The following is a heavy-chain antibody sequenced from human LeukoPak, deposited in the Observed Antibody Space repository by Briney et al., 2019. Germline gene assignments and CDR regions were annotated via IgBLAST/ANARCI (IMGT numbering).Heavy chain of an antibody. CDR3: ARDPYSSDYYGMDV. V-gene: IGHV3-48*01. CDR2: ISSSSRTT. Sequence: GGSLRLSCAASGFTFSSSNMNWVRQAPGKGLEWVSYISSSSRTTYYADSVKGRFTISRDNAKNSLYLQMNSLRAEDTAVYYCARDPYSSDYYGMDVWGQGTTVTVSS. J-gene: IGHJ6*02. D-gene: IGHD5-18*01. CDR1: GFTFSSSN.